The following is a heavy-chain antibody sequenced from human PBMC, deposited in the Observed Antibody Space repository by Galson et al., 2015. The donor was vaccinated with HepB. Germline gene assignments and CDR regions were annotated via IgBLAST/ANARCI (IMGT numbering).Heavy chain of an antibody. CDR1: GFTFSSYG. CDR3: AKERITMVRGGDGMDV. V-gene: IGHV3-30*18. CDR2: ISYDGSNK. J-gene: IGHJ6*02. Sequence: SLRLSCAASGFTFSSYGMHWVRQAPGKGLEWVAVISYDGSNKYYADSVKGRFTISRDNSKNTLYLQMNSLRAEDTAVYYCAKERITMVRGGDGMDVWGQGTMVTVSS. D-gene: IGHD3-10*01.